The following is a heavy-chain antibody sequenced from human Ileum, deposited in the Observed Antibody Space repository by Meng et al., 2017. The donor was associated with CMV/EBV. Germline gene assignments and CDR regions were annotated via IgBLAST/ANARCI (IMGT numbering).Heavy chain of an antibody. J-gene: IGHJ4*02. CDR2: IDGDGDTT. CDR1: GLTFSSYW. CDR3: ASYVGRGASRRLGY. Sequence: GGPLRPSCVASGLTFSSYWMHWVRQGPGKGLMWVSRIDGDGDTTNYADSVKGRFTISRDNAKNTLYLQMNVLRAEDTAVYYCASYVGRGASRRLGYWGQGTQVTVSS. D-gene: IGHD3-16*01. V-gene: IGHV3-74*01.